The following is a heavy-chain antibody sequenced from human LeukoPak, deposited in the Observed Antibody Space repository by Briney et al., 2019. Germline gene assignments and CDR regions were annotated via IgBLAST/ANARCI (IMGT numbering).Heavy chain of an antibody. CDR3: ARVGAAAGPYYFDY. J-gene: IGHJ4*02. CDR1: GYAFTSYA. Sequence: ASVKVSCKASGYAFTSYAMHWVRQAPGQRLEWMGWINAGNGNAKYSQKYQGRVTITRDTSASTAYMELSSLRSEDTAVYYCARVGAAAGPYYFDYWGQGALVTVSS. CDR2: INAGNGNA. D-gene: IGHD6-13*01. V-gene: IGHV1-3*01.